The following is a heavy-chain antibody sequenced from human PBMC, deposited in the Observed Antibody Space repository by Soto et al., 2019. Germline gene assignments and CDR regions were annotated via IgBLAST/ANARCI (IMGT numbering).Heavy chain of an antibody. CDR2: IYYSGTT. Sequence: QVQLQESGPGLVKPSETLSLTCSVSGGSIDGLYWTWVRQSPGRGLEWIGWIYYSGTTTYNPSLESRVAMSVDTSKNQFSLKLSSVTAADTAIYYCATLRNHYVMDVWVRGTTVAVSS. V-gene: IGHV4-59*08. J-gene: IGHJ6*04. CDR1: GGSIDGLY. CDR3: ATLRNHYVMDV.